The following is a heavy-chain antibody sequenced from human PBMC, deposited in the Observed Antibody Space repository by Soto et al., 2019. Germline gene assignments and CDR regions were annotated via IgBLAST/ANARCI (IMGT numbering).Heavy chain of an antibody. J-gene: IGHJ5*02. V-gene: IGHV4-31*03. D-gene: IGHD2-2*01. CDR2: ISFRGLT. Sequence: TVSLTCPGSGGYVATSGDYWGWIRRHRGKALEWSWYISFRGLTDYHPSLKSRLTLSVHTSAKQFSLNLTSVTAAHTAIYFCARVSNASRQGWFDPRVQPTHVTVS. CDR3: ARVSNASRQGWFDP. CDR1: GGYVATSGDY.